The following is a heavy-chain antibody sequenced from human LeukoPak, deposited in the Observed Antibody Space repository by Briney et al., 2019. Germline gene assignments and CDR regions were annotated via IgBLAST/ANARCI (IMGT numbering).Heavy chain of an antibody. CDR3: AKGAKYYYDSSGYSHPSNYYFDY. D-gene: IGHD3-22*01. CDR1: GYTFTSYA. CDR2: VNAGNGNT. J-gene: IGHJ4*02. V-gene: IGHV1-3*01. Sequence: ASVKVSCKASGYTFTSYAMHWVRQAPGQRLEWMGWVNAGNGNTKYSQKFQGRVTITRDTSASTAYMVLSSLRSEDTAVYYCAKGAKYYYDSSGYSHPSNYYFDYWGQGTLVTVSS.